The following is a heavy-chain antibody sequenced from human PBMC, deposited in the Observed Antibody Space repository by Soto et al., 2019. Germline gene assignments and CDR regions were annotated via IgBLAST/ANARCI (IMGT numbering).Heavy chain of an antibody. CDR2: ISSSSSYT. CDR3: ARYYDILTRYLYLDNWFDP. CDR1: GFTFSGYY. V-gene: IGHV3-11*06. J-gene: IGHJ5*02. D-gene: IGHD3-9*01. Sequence: PWGSLRVSCAPSGFTFSGYYMSWIGQAPGKGLAWVSYISSSSSYTNYADSVKGRFTISRDNAKNSLYLQMNSLRAEDTAVYYCARYYDILTRYLYLDNWFDPWGQGTLVTGSS.